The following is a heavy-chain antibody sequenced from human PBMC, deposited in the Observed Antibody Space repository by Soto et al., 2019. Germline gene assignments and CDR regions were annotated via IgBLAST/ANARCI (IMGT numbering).Heavy chain of an antibody. J-gene: IGHJ4*02. D-gene: IGHD3-22*01. CDR2: IYHSGST. V-gene: IGHV4-4*02. CDR1: GGSISSSNW. CDR3: ARLGYDSSGYCFDY. Sequence: SETLSLTCAVSGGSISSSNWWSWVRQPPGKGLEWIGEIYHSGSTNYNPSLKSRVTISVDKSKNQFPLKLSSVTAADTAVYYCARLGYDSSGYCFDYWGQGTLVTVSS.